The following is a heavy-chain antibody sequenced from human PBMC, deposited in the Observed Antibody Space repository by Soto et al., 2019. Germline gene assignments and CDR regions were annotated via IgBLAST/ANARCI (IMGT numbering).Heavy chain of an antibody. J-gene: IGHJ4*02. D-gene: IGHD3-22*01. CDR1: GGTFSSYA. V-gene: IGHV1-69*13. CDR2: IIPIFGTA. Sequence: SVKVSCKASGGTFSSYAISWVRQAPGQGLEWMGGIIPIFGTANYAQKFQGRVTITADESTSTANMELSSLRSEDTAVYYCASPGAGDYYDSSGYFPFDYWGQGTLVTVSS. CDR3: ASPGAGDYYDSSGYFPFDY.